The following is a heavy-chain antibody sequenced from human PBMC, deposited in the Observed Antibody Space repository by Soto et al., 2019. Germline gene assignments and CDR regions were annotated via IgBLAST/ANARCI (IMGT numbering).Heavy chain of an antibody. V-gene: IGHV1-69*13. Sequence: GASVKVSCKASGGTFSSYAISWVRQAPGQGLEWMGGIIPLFGTANYAQNFQGRVTIPADESTSTAYMELSSLRSEDTAVYYCARDPWVGAVYYGMDVWGQGTTATVSS. D-gene: IGHD1-26*01. CDR2: IIPLFGTA. J-gene: IGHJ6*02. CDR1: GGTFSSYA. CDR3: ARDPWVGAVYYGMDV.